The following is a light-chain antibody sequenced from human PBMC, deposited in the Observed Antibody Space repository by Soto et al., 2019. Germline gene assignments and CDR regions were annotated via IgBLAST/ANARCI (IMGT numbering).Light chain of an antibody. CDR3: QSYDNSLSGAWV. J-gene: IGLJ3*02. CDR2: ANN. V-gene: IGLV1-40*01. Sequence: QPVLTQPPSVSGAPGQRVIVSCTGSSSNIGTGSDVHWYQQLPGTPPKLLIYANNKRPSGVLDRFSGSKSGTSASLAITGLQAEDEADYYCQSYDNSLSGAWVFGGGTKLTVL. CDR1: SSNIGTGSD.